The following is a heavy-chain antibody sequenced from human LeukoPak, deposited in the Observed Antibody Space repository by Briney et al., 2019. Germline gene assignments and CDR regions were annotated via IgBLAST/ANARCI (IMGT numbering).Heavy chain of an antibody. CDR1: GGSISTYS. J-gene: IGHJ4*02. Sequence: SETLSLTCTVSGGSISTYSWSWIRQPPGKGLEWIGYIYYSGNTNYNPSLKSRVTISVDTSKNQFSLKLGSVTAADTAVYYCARVRLVGYDILTGYYSFDYWGQGTLVTVSS. D-gene: IGHD3-9*01. CDR3: ARVRLVGYDILTGYYSFDY. CDR2: IYYSGNT. V-gene: IGHV4-59*01.